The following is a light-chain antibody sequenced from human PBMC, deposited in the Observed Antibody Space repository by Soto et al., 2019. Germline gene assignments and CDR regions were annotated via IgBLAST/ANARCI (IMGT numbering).Light chain of an antibody. Sequence: SYELTQPPSVSVSPGQTASITCSGDKLGDRYACWYQQKPGQSPVLVIYQDTQRPSGIPERFSGSNSGTTATLTISGTQAMDEADYYCQVWDSSTESEVFGGGTQLPS. J-gene: IGLJ2*01. CDR3: QVWDSSTESEV. CDR1: KLGDRY. CDR2: QDT. V-gene: IGLV3-1*01.